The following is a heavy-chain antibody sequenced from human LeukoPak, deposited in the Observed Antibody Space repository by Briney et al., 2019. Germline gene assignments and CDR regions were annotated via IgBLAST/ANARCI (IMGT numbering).Heavy chain of an antibody. CDR3: AREIRKAAAACPAY. Sequence: ASVKVSCKASGYIFTGYYMHWVRQAPGQGLEWMGWINPNSGGTNYAQKFQGRVTMTRDTSISTAYMELSRLRSDDTAVYYCAREIRKAAAACPAYWGQGTLVTVSS. J-gene: IGHJ4*02. V-gene: IGHV1-2*02. CDR1: GYIFTGYY. D-gene: IGHD3-3*02. CDR2: INPNSGGT.